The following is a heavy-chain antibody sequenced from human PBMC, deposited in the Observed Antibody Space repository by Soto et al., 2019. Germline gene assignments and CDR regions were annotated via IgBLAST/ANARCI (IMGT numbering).Heavy chain of an antibody. CDR1: GGSISSYY. CDR3: AREGTTVDSYYSYGMDV. Sequence: QVQLQESGPGLVKPSETLSLTCTVSGGSISSYYWSWIRQPPGKGLEWIGYIYYSGSTNYNPSLKSPVTISVDTSKNQFSLKLSSVTAADTAVYYCAREGTTVDSYYSYGMDVWGQGTTVTVSS. V-gene: IGHV4-59*01. D-gene: IGHD1-1*01. J-gene: IGHJ6*02. CDR2: IYYSGST.